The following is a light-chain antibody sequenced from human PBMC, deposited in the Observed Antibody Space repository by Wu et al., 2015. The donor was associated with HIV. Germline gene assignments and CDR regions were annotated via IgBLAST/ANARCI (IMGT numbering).Light chain of an antibody. CDR2: GAS. CDR1: QSIENNY. V-gene: IGKV3-20*01. J-gene: IGKJ3*01. Sequence: EIVLTQSPDTLSLSPGERATLSCRASQSIENNYLAWYQQKPGQAPRLLFYGASSRATGTPARFSGSGSGTDFTLTITRLEPEDSAVYYCQQYGRSPDTFGPGTRVEIK. CDR3: QQYGRSPDT.